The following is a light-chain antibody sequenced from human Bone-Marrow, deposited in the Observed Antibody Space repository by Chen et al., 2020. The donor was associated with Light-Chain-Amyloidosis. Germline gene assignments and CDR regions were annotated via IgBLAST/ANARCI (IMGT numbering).Light chain of an antibody. CDR3: CSYAGRGKM. Sequence: QSALTQPASVSRSPGQSITISCTGSSSDVGTYNLVSWYQHHPGKAPKLIIYEAKKRPSGVSNLFSGSRSGYTASLTISGLQAEDEADYYCCSYAGRGKMFGGGTKLTVL. J-gene: IGLJ3*02. V-gene: IGLV2-23*01. CDR2: EAK. CDR1: SSDVGTYNL.